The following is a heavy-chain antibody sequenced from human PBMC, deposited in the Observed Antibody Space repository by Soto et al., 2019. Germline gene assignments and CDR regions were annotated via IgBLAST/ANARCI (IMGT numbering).Heavy chain of an antibody. CDR2: ISDSGDRT. D-gene: IGHD3-16*02. CDR1: GFTLSMSA. CDR3: AKDRGIIVKAGDAFDV. Sequence: EVQLMESGGGLVQPGGSLRLSCASSGFTLSMSAVNWVRQAPGKGLEWVSYISDSGDRTYYADSVKGRFTISRDRSKNTVSVQMDSLRADDTAVYYCAKDRGIIVKAGDAFDVWGQGTKVTVSS. J-gene: IGHJ3*01. V-gene: IGHV3-23*01.